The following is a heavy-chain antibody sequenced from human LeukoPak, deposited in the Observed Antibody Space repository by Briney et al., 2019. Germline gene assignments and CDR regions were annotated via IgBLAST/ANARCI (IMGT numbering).Heavy chain of an antibody. V-gene: IGHV1-69*04. CDR3: AGNPKGSGYPRNYYYYYGMDV. D-gene: IGHD5-12*01. J-gene: IGHJ6*02. CDR2: IIPILGIA. CDR1: GGTFSSYA. Sequence: ASVKVSCKASGGTFSSYAISWVRQAPGQGLEWMGRIIPILGIANYAQKFQGRVTITADKSTSTAYMELSSLRSEDTAVYYCAGNPKGSGYPRNYYYYYGMDVWGQGTTVTVSS.